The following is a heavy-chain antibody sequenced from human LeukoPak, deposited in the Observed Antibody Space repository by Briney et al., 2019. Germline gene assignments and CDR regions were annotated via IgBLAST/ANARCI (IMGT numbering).Heavy chain of an antibody. J-gene: IGHJ4*02. CDR1: GYTFTIYD. Sequence: ASVTVSFKASGYTFTIYDINWVRQATGQWLERMGWMNPNSGNTGYAQKFQGRVTMTRNTSIITVYMELSSLRSEDTAVYYCARSGGVYTAMVNWGQGTLVTVSS. CDR3: ARSGGVYTAMVN. V-gene: IGHV1-8*01. CDR2: MNPNSGNT. D-gene: IGHD5-18*01.